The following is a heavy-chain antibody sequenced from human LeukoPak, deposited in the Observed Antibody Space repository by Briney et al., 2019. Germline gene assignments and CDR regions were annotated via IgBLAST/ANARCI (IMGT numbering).Heavy chain of an antibody. D-gene: IGHD1-14*01. CDR1: GFTFSSYW. CDR2: IKQDGSEK. V-gene: IGHV3-7*01. CDR3: ARDPTEPYYYYYGMDV. Sequence: GGSLRLSCAASGFTFSSYWMSWVRQAPGKGLEWVANIKQDGSEKYYVDSVKGRFTISRDNAKNSLYLQMNSLRAEDTAVYYCARDPTEPYYYYYGMDVWGQGTTVTVSS. J-gene: IGHJ6*02.